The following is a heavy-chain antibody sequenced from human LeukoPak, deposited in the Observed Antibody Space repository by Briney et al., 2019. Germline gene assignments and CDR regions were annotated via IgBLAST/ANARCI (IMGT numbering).Heavy chain of an antibody. V-gene: IGHV3-7*05. CDR3: ARGQEGTYFGMDV. Sequence: QSGGSLRLSCAASGFTVSSNYMSWVRQAPGKGLEWVANIKQDGSEKYYVDSVKGRFTISRDNAKNSLYLQMNSLRAEDTAVYYCARGQEGTYFGMDVWGQGTTVTVSS. D-gene: IGHD1-1*01. J-gene: IGHJ6*02. CDR1: GFTVSSNY. CDR2: IKQDGSEK.